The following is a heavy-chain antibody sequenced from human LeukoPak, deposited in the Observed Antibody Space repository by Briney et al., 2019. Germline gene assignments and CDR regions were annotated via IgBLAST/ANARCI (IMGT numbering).Heavy chain of an antibody. CDR3: AAPVVPASQRANWFDP. CDR2: ISGSGGST. CDR1: GFTFSXYX. J-gene: IGHJ5*02. Sequence: GGXXRXXCAASGFTFSXYXXSWVXQAPGKGXXXXSAISGSGGSTYYADSVKGRFTISRDNSKNTLYLQMNSLRAEDTAVYYCAAPVVPASQRANWFDPWGQGTLVTVSS. D-gene: IGHD2-2*01. V-gene: IGHV3-23*01.